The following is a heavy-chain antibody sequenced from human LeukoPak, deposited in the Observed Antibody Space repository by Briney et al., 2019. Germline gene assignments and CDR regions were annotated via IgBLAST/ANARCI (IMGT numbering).Heavy chain of an antibody. Sequence: GGSLRLSCAASGFTFSSYWMHWVRQAPGKGLVWVSRINSDGSSTSYADSVKGRFTISRDNAKNTLYLQMNSLRAEDTAVYYCARGDYPPYYYYYGMDVWGQGTTVTVSS. J-gene: IGHJ6*02. CDR3: ARGDYPPYYYYYGMDV. CDR1: GFTFSSYW. CDR2: INSDGSST. D-gene: IGHD4-11*01. V-gene: IGHV3-74*01.